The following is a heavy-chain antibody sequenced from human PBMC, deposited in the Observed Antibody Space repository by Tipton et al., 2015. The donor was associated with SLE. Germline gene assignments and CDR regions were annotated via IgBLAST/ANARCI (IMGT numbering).Heavy chain of an antibody. CDR1: GFTFSSYG. V-gene: IGHV3-30*02. Sequence: SLRLSCAASGFTFSSYGMHWVRQAPGKGLEWVAFIPYDGNNKKYADSVKGRFTISRDNSKKMVDLQMSNLRAEDTAVYYCAKDPIHCIGGVCSDYYGMDVWGQGTTVTVSS. J-gene: IGHJ6*02. CDR3: AKDPIHCIGGVCSDYYGMDV. CDR2: IPYDGNNK. D-gene: IGHD2-8*02.